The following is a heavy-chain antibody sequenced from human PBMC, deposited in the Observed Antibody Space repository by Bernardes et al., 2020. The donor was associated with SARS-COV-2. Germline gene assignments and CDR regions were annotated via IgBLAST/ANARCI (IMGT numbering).Heavy chain of an antibody. D-gene: IGHD1-1*01. Sequence: SETLSLTCTVSGGSISSYYWSWIRQPPGKGLEWIGYIYYSGSTNYNPSLKSRVTISVDTSKNQFSLKLSSVTAADTAVYYCARTRPTLNWFDPWGQGTLVTVSS. CDR3: ARTRPTLNWFDP. J-gene: IGHJ5*02. CDR2: IYYSGST. V-gene: IGHV4-59*01. CDR1: GGSISSYY.